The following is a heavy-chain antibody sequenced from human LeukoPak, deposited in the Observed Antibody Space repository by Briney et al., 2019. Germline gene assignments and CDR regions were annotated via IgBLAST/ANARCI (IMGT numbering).Heavy chain of an antibody. D-gene: IGHD1-26*01. Sequence: GGSLRLSCAASGFTFSSCWMTWVRQAPGKGLEWVANIQQDGNEKYYVDSVKGRFSISRDNAKNSVYLQMNSLRAEDTAVYYCARLMGERSLFDYWRQGVLVTVSS. J-gene: IGHJ4*02. CDR2: IQQDGNEK. V-gene: IGHV3-7*02. CDR1: GFTFSSCW. CDR3: ARLMGERSLFDY.